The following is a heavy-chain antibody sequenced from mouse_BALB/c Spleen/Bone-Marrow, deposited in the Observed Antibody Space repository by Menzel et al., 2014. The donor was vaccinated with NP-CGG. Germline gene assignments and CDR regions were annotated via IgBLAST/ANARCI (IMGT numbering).Heavy chain of an antibody. J-gene: IGHJ4*01. CDR1: GYTFSSYW. CDR3: ARAYYVNYDAMDY. CDR2: ILPGSGST. V-gene: IGHV1-9*01. D-gene: IGHD2-10*01. Sequence: QVQLKQSGAELMKPGASVKISCKATGYTFSSYWIEWVKQRPGHGLEWIGEILPGSGSTNYNERFKGKATFTADTSSNTAYMQLSSLTSEDSAVYYCARAYYVNYDAMDYWGQGTSVTVSS.